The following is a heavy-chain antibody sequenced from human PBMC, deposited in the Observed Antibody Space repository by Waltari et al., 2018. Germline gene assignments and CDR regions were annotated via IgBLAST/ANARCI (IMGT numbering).Heavy chain of an antibody. CDR1: GFTFSSYS. CDR3: AAQADSSGWVDY. J-gene: IGHJ4*02. CDR2: ISSSSSYI. V-gene: IGHV3-21*01. Sequence: EVQLVESGGGLVKPGGSLRLSCAASGFTFSSYSMNWVRQAPGKGLEWVSSISSSSSYIDYADSVKGRFTISRDNAKNSLYLQMNSLRAEDTAVYYCAAQADSSGWVDYWGQGTLVTVSS. D-gene: IGHD6-19*01.